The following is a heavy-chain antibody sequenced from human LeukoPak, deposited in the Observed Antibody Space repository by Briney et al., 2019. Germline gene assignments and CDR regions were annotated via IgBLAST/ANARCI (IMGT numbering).Heavy chain of an antibody. Sequence: PGGSLRLSCAASGFTFSRNAMNWVRQAPGKGLEWVAAISGNGLGTYYADSVKGRFNIPRDNSRNTLYLQMNSLRIEDTAFYYCAKDANYLRSSGYLIPVDFWGQGTLVTVSS. J-gene: IGHJ4*02. CDR3: AKDANYLRSSGYLIPVDF. CDR1: GFTFSRNA. D-gene: IGHD3-22*01. CDR2: ISGNGLGT. V-gene: IGHV3-23*01.